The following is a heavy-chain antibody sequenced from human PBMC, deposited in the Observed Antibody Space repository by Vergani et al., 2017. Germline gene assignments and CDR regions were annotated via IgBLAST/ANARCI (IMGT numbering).Heavy chain of an antibody. CDR1: GSSIRSSNYY. CDR2: IYYSGST. J-gene: IGHJ5*02. Sequence: QLQLQESGPGLVKPSATLSLTCSVSGSSIRSSNYYWGWLRQPPGKGLEWIASIYYSGSTYYNPSLKSRVTITVDTSKNQFSLKLSSVTAADTAVYFCARHSTVEWLVKLGWIVPWGQGILVTVSS. V-gene: IGHV4-39*01. D-gene: IGHD6-19*01. CDR3: ARHSTVEWLVKLGWIVP.